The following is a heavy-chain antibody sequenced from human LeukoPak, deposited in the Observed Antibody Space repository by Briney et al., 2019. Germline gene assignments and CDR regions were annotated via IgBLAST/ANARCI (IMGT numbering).Heavy chain of an antibody. CDR3: ARSSGSYPYYMDV. V-gene: IGHV3-23*01. Sequence: GGTLRLSCAASGFTFSSYAMSWVRQAPGKGLEWVSAISGSGGSTYYADSVKGRFTISRDNSKNTLYLQMNSLRAEDTAVYYCARSSGSYPYYMDVWGKGTTVTVSS. CDR2: ISGSGGST. J-gene: IGHJ6*03. D-gene: IGHD1-26*01. CDR1: GFTFSSYA.